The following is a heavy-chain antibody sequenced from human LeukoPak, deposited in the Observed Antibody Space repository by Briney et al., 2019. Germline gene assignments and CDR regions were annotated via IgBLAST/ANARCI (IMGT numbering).Heavy chain of an antibody. CDR3: ARDSTGWNYYFDY. CDR1: GGSISSSSYY. V-gene: IGHV4-39*07. J-gene: IGHJ4*02. D-gene: IGHD2-2*01. CDR2: IYYSGST. Sequence: SETLSLTCTVSGGSISSSSYYWGWIRQPPGKGLEWIGSIYYSGSTYYNPSLKSRVAISVDTSKNQFSLKLSSVTAADTAVYYCARDSTGWNYYFDYWGQGTLVTVSS.